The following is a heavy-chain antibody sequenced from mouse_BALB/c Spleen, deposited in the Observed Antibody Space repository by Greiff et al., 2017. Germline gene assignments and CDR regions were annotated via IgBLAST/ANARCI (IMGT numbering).Heavy chain of an antibody. CDR2: IDPSDSET. D-gene: IGHD2-4*01. V-gene: IGHV1-69*02. J-gene: IGHJ2*01. CDR1: GYTFTSYW. Sequence: QVQLQQPGAELVKPGAPVKLSCKASGYTFTSYWMNWVKQRPGRGLEWIGRIDPSDSETHYNQKFKDKATLTVDKSSSTAYIQLSSLTSEDSAVYYCARGYDYDYFDYWGQGTTLTVSS. CDR3: ARGYDYDYFDY.